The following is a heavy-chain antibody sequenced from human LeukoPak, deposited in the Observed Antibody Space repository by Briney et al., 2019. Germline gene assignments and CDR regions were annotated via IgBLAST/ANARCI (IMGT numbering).Heavy chain of an antibody. V-gene: IGHV1-2*06. CDR1: GYTFTVYY. CDR3: ARDGKETTDRNTPLDY. D-gene: IGHD4-11*01. J-gene: IGHJ4*02. CDR2: INPNSGGT. Sequence: ASGKVSCKASGYTFTVYYIHWVRQAPGQGLEWMGRINPNSGGTNYAQMFQGRVTMTRDTSISTAYIELSRLSSDDTAVYYCARDGKETTDRNTPLDYWGQGSLVTVSS.